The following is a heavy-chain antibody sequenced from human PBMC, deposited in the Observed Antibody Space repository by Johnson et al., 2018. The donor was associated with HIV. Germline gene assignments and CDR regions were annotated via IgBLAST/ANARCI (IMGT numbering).Heavy chain of an antibody. CDR2: IYSGGST. J-gene: IGHJ3*02. Sequence: VRLVESGGGLVQPGGSLRLSCAASGFAFSSYAVTWVRQTSGKGLAWVSAIYSGGSTYYADSVKGRFTISRDNSKNTLYLQMNSLRAEDTAVYYCSRYDSSGCPDAFDIWGQGTMVTVSS. CDR3: SRYDSSGCPDAFDI. V-gene: IGHV3-66*01. D-gene: IGHD3-22*01. CDR1: GFAFSSYA.